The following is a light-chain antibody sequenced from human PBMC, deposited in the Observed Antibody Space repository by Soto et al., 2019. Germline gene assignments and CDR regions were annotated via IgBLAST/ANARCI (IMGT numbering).Light chain of an antibody. CDR3: QQYGSSPQT. V-gene: IGKV3-20*01. CDR1: PSVSSY. J-gene: IGKJ1*01. CDR2: DAS. Sequence: EIVLSQSPGTLSLSPGERATLSCRASPSVSSYLAWYQQKPGQAPRLLIYDASNRATGIPARFSGSGSGTDFTLTISSLEPEDFAVYYCQQYGSSPQTFGQGTKVDI.